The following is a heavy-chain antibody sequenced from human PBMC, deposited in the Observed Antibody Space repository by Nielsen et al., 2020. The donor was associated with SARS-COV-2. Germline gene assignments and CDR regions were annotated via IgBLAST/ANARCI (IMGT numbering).Heavy chain of an antibody. CDR2: IYSDGST. CDR1: GFSVSSHD. CDR3: AYDFEGRFDP. V-gene: IGHV3-53*01. Sequence: GESLKISCAASGFSVSSHDMNWVRQAPGKGLQWVSLIYSDGSTKYADSVKGRFTISRDNSRNTVYLQMNSLRPEDTAVYYCAYDFEGRFDPWGQGTLVTVSS. D-gene: IGHD2-21*02. J-gene: IGHJ5*02.